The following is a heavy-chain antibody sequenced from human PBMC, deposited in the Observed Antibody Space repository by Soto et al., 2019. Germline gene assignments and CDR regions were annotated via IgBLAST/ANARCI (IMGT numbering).Heavy chain of an antibody. CDR1: GFTVSSNY. Sequence: EVQLVETGGGLIQPGGSLRLSCAASGFTVSSNYMSWVRPAPGKGLEWVSVIYSGGSTYSADSVKGRFTISRDNSKNTLYLQMNSLRAEDTAVYYCARDRGVSPPNYYYYGMDVWGQGTTVTVSS. CDR2: IYSGGST. J-gene: IGHJ6*02. D-gene: IGHD3-10*01. V-gene: IGHV3-53*02. CDR3: ARDRGVSPPNYYYYGMDV.